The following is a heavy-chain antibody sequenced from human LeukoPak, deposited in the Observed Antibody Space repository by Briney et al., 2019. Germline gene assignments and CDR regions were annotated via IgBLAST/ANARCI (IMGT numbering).Heavy chain of an antibody. J-gene: IGHJ6*04. D-gene: IGHD3-10*02. V-gene: IGHV3-11*04. Sequence: GGSLRLSCAASGFTFSDSYLTWVRQAPGKGLEWVSYISSSGSTIYYADSVKGRFTISRDNAKNSLYLQMNSLRAEDTAVYYCAELGITMIGGVWGKGTTVTISS. CDR2: ISSSGSTI. CDR1: GFTFSDSY. CDR3: AELGITMIGGV.